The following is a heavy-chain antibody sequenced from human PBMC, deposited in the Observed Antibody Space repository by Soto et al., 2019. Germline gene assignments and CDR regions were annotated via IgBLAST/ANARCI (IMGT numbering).Heavy chain of an antibody. CDR1: GFTFSSYG. J-gene: IGHJ4*01. Sequence: PGGSLRLSCAASGFTFSSYGMSWVRQAPGKGLEWVSAISCSGGSKYYADSVKGRFTISRDNSKNTLYLQTNRLRAEDTAVYYCAEDRRRAAHYYLDDWGQGTMVTVSS. D-gene: IGHD2-15*01. CDR2: ISCSGGSK. V-gene: IGHV3-23*01. CDR3: AEDRRRAAHYYLDD.